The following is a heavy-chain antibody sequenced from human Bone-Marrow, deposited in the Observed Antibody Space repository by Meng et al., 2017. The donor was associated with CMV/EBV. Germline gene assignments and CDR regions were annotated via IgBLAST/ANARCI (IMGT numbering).Heavy chain of an antibody. V-gene: IGHV3-11*01. CDR2: ISSSATIM. J-gene: IGHJ4*02. CDR1: AFTFTDYY. D-gene: IGHD3-22*01. Sequence: AFTFTDYYMLWIPRAPGKGLEWVSYISSSATIMYYADSVKGRFTVSRANAKNSLFLQMTTLRAEDTAVYYCVIDRHYYDTSGRKNDYWGQGTLVTVSS. CDR3: VIDRHYYDTSGRKNDY.